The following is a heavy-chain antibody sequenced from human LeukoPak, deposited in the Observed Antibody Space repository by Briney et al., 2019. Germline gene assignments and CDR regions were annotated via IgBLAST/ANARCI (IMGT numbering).Heavy chain of an antibody. Sequence: GASVKVSCKASGYTFTSYGISWVRQAPGQGLEWMGWISAYNGNTNYAQKLQGKVTMTTDKSTSTAYMELSSLRSEDTAVYYCARDTNLLRYFDWLSPIGNKDAFDIWGQGTMVTVSS. CDR3: ARDTNLLRYFDWLSPIGNKDAFDI. V-gene: IGHV1-18*01. CDR1: GYTFTSYG. CDR2: ISAYNGNT. J-gene: IGHJ3*02. D-gene: IGHD3-9*01.